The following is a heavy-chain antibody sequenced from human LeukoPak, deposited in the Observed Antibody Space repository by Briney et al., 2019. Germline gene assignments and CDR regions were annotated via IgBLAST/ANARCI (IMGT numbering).Heavy chain of an antibody. V-gene: IGHV4-31*03. J-gene: IGHJ5*02. CDR3: ARGRVNWFDP. CDR2: IYYSGST. CDR1: GGSISSGAYY. Sequence: PSQTLSLTCPVSGGSISSGAYYWSWIRQHPGKGLEWIGYIYYSGSTYYSPSLKSRVAISVDTSKHQSSLKLSSVTAADTAVYYCARGRVNWFDPWGQGTPVTVSS. D-gene: IGHD3-3*01.